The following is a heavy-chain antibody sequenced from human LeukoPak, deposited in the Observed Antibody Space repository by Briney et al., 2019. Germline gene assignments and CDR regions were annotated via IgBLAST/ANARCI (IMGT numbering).Heavy chain of an antibody. Sequence: SETLSLTCTVSGGSISSYYWSWIRQPPGKGLEWIGYIYYSGSTNYNPSLKSRVTISVDTSKNQFSLKLSSVTAADTAVYYCARDAPGDSSGYSPGGFDYWGQGTLVTVSS. J-gene: IGHJ4*02. CDR1: GGSISSYY. D-gene: IGHD3-22*01. CDR2: IYYSGST. CDR3: ARDAPGDSSGYSPGGFDY. V-gene: IGHV4-59*12.